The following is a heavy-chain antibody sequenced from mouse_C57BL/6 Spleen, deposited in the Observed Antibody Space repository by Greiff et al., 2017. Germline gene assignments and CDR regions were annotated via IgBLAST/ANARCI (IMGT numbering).Heavy chain of an antibody. CDR3: ARRRSITTVVGDYFDY. CDR2: INPGSGGT. Sequence: VQLQQSGAELVRPGTSVMVSCKASGYAFTNYLIEWVKQRPGQGLEWIGVINPGSGGTNYNEKFKGKATLTADKSSSIAYMQLSSLTSEDSAVYFCARRRSITTVVGDYFDYWGQGTTLTVSS. CDR1: GYAFTNYL. J-gene: IGHJ2*01. V-gene: IGHV1-54*01. D-gene: IGHD1-1*01.